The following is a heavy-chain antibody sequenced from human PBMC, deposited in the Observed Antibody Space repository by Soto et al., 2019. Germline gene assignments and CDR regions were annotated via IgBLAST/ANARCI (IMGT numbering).Heavy chain of an antibody. D-gene: IGHD1-26*01. J-gene: IGHJ4*02. CDR2: ISSSSSYI. CDR3: AKCGGSYNFDY. Sequence: GGSLRLSCAASGFTFSTYSMSWVRQAPGKGLEWVSSISSSSSYIYYADSVKGRFTISRDNAKNSLYLQMNSLRAEDTAVYYCAKCGGSYNFDYWGQGTLVTVSS. V-gene: IGHV3-21*01. CDR1: GFTFSTYS.